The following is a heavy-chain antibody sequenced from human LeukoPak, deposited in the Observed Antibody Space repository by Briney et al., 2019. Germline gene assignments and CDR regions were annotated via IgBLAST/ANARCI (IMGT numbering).Heavy chain of an antibody. CDR2: IYTSGST. CDR3: AIRSRYYYDSSGYLNDAFDI. J-gene: IGHJ3*02. Sequence: SETLSLTCTVSGGSISSYYWSWIRQPAGKGLEWIGRIYTSGSTNYNPSLKSRVTMSVDTSKNQFSLKLSSVTAADTAVYYCAIRSRYYYDSSGYLNDAFDIWGQGTMATVSS. CDR1: GGSISSYY. D-gene: IGHD3-22*01. V-gene: IGHV4-4*07.